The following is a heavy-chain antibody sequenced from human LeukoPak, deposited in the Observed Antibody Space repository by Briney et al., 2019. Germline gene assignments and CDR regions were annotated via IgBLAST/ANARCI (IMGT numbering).Heavy chain of an antibody. Sequence: ASVKVSCKASGYTFTGYYMHWVRQAPGQGLEWMGWINPNSGGTNYAQKFQGRVTMTRDTSTSTVYMELSSLRSEDTAVYYCARGIGSAAAGLGDAFDIWGQGTMVTVSS. CDR3: ARGIGSAAAGLGDAFDI. J-gene: IGHJ3*02. D-gene: IGHD6-13*01. CDR1: GYTFTGYY. CDR2: INPNSGGT. V-gene: IGHV1-2*02.